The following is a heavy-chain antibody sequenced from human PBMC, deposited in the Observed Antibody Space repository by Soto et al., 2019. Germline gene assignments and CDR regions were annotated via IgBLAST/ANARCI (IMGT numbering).Heavy chain of an antibody. Sequence: GASVKVSCTASGYTFTGYYMHWVRQAPGQGLEWMGWINPNSGGTNYAQKFQGWVTMTRDTSISTAYMELSRLRSDDTAVYYCARERDYGEGPDKKDAFDIWGQGTMVTVSS. CDR1: GYTFTGYY. J-gene: IGHJ3*02. CDR2: INPNSGGT. D-gene: IGHD4-17*01. CDR3: ARERDYGEGPDKKDAFDI. V-gene: IGHV1-2*04.